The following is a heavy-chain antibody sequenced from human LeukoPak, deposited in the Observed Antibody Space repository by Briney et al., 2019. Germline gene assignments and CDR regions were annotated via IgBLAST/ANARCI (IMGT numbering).Heavy chain of an antibody. D-gene: IGHD1-26*01. CDR2: INAGNGNT. Sequence: GASVKVSCKASGYPFTSYAMHWVRQAPGQRLEWMGWINAGNGNTKYSQKFQGRVTMTRDTSASTAYMELSSLRSEDTAVYYCASYERSGAMAVFDYWGQGTLVTVSS. J-gene: IGHJ4*02. CDR3: ASYERSGAMAVFDY. CDR1: GYPFTSYA. V-gene: IGHV1-3*01.